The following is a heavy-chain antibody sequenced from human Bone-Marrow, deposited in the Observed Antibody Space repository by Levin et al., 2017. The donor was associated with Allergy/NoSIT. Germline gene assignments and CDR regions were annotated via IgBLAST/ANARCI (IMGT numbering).Heavy chain of an antibody. V-gene: IGHV1-2*06. J-gene: IGHJ4*02. D-gene: IGHD2-8*01. CDR2: VTPQSGVT. Sequence: ASVKVSCKAAGYPFTDYYMHWVRQAPGQGLEWLGRVTPQSGVTSYAQKFQGRVTLTRDTSISTAYMELSRLQSDDTAIYYCARDSNGATSVPYFDNWGQGTLVTVSS. CDR3: ARDSNGATSVPYFDN. CDR1: GYPFTDYY.